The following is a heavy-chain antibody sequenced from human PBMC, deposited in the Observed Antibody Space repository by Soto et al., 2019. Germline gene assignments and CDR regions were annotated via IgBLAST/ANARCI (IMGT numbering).Heavy chain of an antibody. Sequence: EVQLVESGGGLVQPGGSLRLSCAASGFTFSSYWMSWVRQAPGKGLEWVANIKQDGSEKYYVDSVKGRFTISRDNAKNSLYLQMNSLRAEDTAVYYCARDWGDGYNPTPLDYWGQGTLVTVSS. CDR2: IKQDGSEK. J-gene: IGHJ4*02. CDR1: GFTFSSYW. CDR3: ARDWGDGYNPTPLDY. V-gene: IGHV3-7*01. D-gene: IGHD5-12*01.